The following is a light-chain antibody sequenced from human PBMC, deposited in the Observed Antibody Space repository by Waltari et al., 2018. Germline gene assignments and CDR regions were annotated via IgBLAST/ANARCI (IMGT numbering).Light chain of an antibody. V-gene: IGLV2-23*01. CDR2: DDN. Sequence: QSALTQPASVSGSPGQSITISCTGTSSHVGNYNLVSWYQQYPGKAPKVLIYDDNRRPSGGSDRSSGSKSGNTASLTISGVQAEDEADYYGCSYAGSYTWVFGGGTKLTVL. CDR1: SSHVGNYNL. CDR3: CSYAGSYTWV. J-gene: IGLJ3*02.